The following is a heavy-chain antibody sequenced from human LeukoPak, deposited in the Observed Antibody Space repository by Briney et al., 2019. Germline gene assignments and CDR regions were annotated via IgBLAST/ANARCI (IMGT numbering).Heavy chain of an antibody. V-gene: IGHV4-59*08. CDR3: ARLLDNDISGDPDTFDV. CDR1: GGSISSYY. D-gene: IGHD3-22*01. Sequence: SETLSLTCNVSGGSISSYYWTWVRQPPGKTLQWIGNVYFNGDTNFNPSLKSRVTISVDTSNNQFSLKLSSVTAADTAVYYCARLLDNDISGDPDTFDVWGQGTTVIVSS. CDR2: VYFNGDT. J-gene: IGHJ3*01.